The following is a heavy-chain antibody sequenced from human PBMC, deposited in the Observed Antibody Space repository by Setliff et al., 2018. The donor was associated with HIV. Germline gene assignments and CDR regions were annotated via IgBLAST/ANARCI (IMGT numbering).Heavy chain of an antibody. D-gene: IGHD2-15*01. CDR2: IYYSGST. J-gene: IGHJ3*02. CDR1: GASISSYY. V-gene: IGHV4-59*01. CDR3: ARNPCSGGSCPDAFDI. Sequence: SETLSLTCTVSGASISSYYWSWIRQPPGKGLEWIGYIYYSGSTNYNPSLKSRVTISVDTSKNQFSLKLSSVTAADTAVYYCARNPCSGGSCPDAFDIWGQGTMVTVSS.